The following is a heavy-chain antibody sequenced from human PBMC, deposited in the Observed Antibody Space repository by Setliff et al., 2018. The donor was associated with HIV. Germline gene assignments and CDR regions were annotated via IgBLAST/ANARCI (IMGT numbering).Heavy chain of an antibody. CDR1: GYRFTDFY. J-gene: IGHJ4*02. CDR2: INPKSGAT. Sequence: ASVKVSCKTFGYRFTDFYVNWVRQAPGQGLEWMGWINPKSGATKNAQKCQGRVTMTRDTSISTVYMELSSLRSDDTALYYCARSTTADWGQGTMVTVSS. V-gene: IGHV1-2*02. D-gene: IGHD4-17*01. CDR3: ARSTTAD.